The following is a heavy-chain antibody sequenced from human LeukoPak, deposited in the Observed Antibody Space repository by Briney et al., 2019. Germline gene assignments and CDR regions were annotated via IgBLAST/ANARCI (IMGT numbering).Heavy chain of an antibody. CDR1: GGSISSYY. CDR3: ARAARSRGIVVVPAALDI. Sequence: SETLSLTCTVSGGSISSYYWSWIRQPPGKGLEWIGYIYYSGSTNYNPSLKRRVTISVDTSKNQFSLKLSSVTAADTAVYYCARAARSRGIVVVPAALDIWGQGTMVTVSS. CDR2: IYYSGST. J-gene: IGHJ3*02. V-gene: IGHV4-59*01. D-gene: IGHD2-2*01.